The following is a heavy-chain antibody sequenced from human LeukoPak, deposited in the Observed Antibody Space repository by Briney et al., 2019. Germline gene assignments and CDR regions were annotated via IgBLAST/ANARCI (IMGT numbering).Heavy chain of an antibody. J-gene: IGHJ4*02. D-gene: IGHD3-22*01. CDR2: ITSRGEST. CDR1: GFTFSIYA. Sequence: GGSLRLSCAASGFTFSIYAMSWLRQAPGKGLQWVPSITSRGESTWYVDSVRGRFTITRDNSENTLYLQMHSLRAEDTAVSYCARDRPNYYGSDGHYYRRDGDYWGRGTLVSVSS. CDR3: ARDRPNYYGSDGHYYRRDGDY. V-gene: IGHV3-23*01.